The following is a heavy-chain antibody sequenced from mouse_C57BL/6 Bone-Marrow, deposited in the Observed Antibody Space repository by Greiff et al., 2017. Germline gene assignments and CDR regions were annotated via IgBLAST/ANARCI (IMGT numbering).Heavy chain of an antibody. CDR1: DSEVFPIAY. CDR2: ILPSIGRT. V-gene: IGHV15-2*01. CDR3: ARKAYDWYFDV. D-gene: IGHD1-1*01. J-gene: IGHJ1*03. Sequence: QVQLKESGSELRSPGSSVKLSCKDFDSEVFPIAYMSWVRQKPGHGFEWIGGILPSIGRTIYGEKFEDKATLDADTLSNTAYLELNSLTSEDSAIYYCARKAYDWYFDVWGTGTTVTVSS.